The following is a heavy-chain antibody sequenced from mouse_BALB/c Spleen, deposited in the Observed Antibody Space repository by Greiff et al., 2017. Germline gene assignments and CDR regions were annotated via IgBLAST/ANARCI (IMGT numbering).Heavy chain of an antibody. D-gene: IGHD2-1*01. V-gene: IGHV1-9*01. CDR1: GYTFSSYW. CDR2: ILPGSGST. J-gene: IGHJ4*01. CDR3: AREGKAMDY. Sequence: VKLMESGAELMKPGASVKISCKATGYTFSSYWIEWVKQRPGHGLEWIGEILPGSGSTNYNEKFKGKATFTADTSSNTAYMQLSSLTSEDSAVYYCAREGKAMDYWGQGTSVTVSS.